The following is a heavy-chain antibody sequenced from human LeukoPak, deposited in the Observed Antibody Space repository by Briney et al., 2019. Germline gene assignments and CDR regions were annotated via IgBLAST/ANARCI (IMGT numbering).Heavy chain of an antibody. D-gene: IGHD2-2*01. CDR1: GYTFTGYY. Sequence: GASVKVSCKASGYTFTGYYMPWVRQAPGQGLEWMGWINPNSGGTNYAQKFQGRVTMTRDTSISTAYMELSRLRSDDTAVYYCARDFFLGYCSSTSCNPGDYWGQGTLVTVSS. V-gene: IGHV1-2*02. J-gene: IGHJ4*02. CDR3: ARDFFLGYCSSTSCNPGDY. CDR2: INPNSGGT.